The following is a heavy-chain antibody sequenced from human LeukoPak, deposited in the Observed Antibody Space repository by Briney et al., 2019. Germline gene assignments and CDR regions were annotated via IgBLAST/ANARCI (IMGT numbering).Heavy chain of an antibody. D-gene: IGHD2-15*01. CDR1: GYSISSGYY. V-gene: IGHV4-38-2*02. J-gene: IGHJ5*02. Sequence: AETLSLTCTVSGYSISSGYYWGWVRQPPGKGLEWAGSIYHGGSTYYNPSLKSRVTISADTSKNQFSLKLSSVTAADTAVYYCARLLGYCSGGSCYGWFDPWGQGTLVTVSS. CDR2: IYHGGST. CDR3: ARLLGYCSGGSCYGWFDP.